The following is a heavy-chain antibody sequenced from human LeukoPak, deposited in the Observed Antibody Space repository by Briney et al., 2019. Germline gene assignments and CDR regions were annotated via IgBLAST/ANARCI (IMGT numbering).Heavy chain of an antibody. Sequence: SETLSLTCAVYGGSFSGYYWSWIRQPPGKGLEWIGEINHSGSTNYNPSLKSRVTISVDTSKNQFSLKLSSVTAADTAVYYCARRPYSDTSGRLSDVWGQGTTVAVSS. V-gene: IGHV4-34*01. CDR2: INHSGST. CDR1: GGSFSGYY. D-gene: IGHD3-22*01. CDR3: ARRPYSDTSGRLSDV. J-gene: IGHJ6*02.